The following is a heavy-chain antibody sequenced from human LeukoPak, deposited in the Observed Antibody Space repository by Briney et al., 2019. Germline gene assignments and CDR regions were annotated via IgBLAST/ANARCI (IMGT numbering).Heavy chain of an antibody. CDR1: GGSISSYY. Sequence: PSETLSLTCTVSGGSISSYYWSWIRQPPGKGLEWIGYIYYSGSTNYNPSLKSRVTISVDTSKNQFSLKLSSVTAADTAVYYCARDPGDSSSWPSYFDYWGQGTLVTVSS. CDR2: IYYSGST. D-gene: IGHD6-13*01. J-gene: IGHJ4*02. CDR3: ARDPGDSSSWPSYFDY. V-gene: IGHV4-59*01.